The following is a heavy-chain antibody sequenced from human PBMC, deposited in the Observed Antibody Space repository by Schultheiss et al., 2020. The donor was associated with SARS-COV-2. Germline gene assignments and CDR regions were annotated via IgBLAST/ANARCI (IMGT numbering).Heavy chain of an antibody. CDR1: GGFINNYY. J-gene: IGHJ4*02. Sequence: SETLSLTCTVSGGFINNYYWNWIRQPPGKGLEWIGHISYSGSTNYNPSLKSRVTMSVDTSKNQFSLKLSSVTAADTAVYYCAKFPGSSGSFDYWGQGTLVTVSS. CDR2: ISYSGST. CDR3: AKFPGSSGSFDY. D-gene: IGHD6-19*01. V-gene: IGHV4-59*12.